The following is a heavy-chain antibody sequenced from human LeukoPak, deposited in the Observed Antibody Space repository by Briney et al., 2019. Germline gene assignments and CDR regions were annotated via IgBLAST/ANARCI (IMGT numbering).Heavy chain of an antibody. Sequence: PGGSLRLSCAASGFTFSSYAMHWVGQAPGKGLEYVSAISSNGGSTYYANSVKGRFTISRDNSKNTLYLQMGSLRAEDMAVYYCATAAGRYFDYWGQGTLVTVSS. V-gene: IGHV3-64*01. CDR2: ISSNGGST. CDR3: ATAAGRYFDY. J-gene: IGHJ4*02. D-gene: IGHD6-25*01. CDR1: GFTFSSYA.